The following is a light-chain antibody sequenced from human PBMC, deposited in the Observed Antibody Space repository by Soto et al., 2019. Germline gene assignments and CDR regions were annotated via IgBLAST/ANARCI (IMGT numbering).Light chain of an antibody. CDR3: QQYYSTPRT. Sequence: DLVLTQSPDSLAVSLGERATINCMSSQSVLYSSNNKNYLAWYQQKPGQPPKLLIYWASTRQSGVPDRFSGSGSGTDFTLTISSLQAEDVAVYYCQQYYSTPRTFGQGTKVDI. V-gene: IGKV4-1*01. J-gene: IGKJ1*01. CDR2: WAS. CDR1: QSVLYSSNNKNY.